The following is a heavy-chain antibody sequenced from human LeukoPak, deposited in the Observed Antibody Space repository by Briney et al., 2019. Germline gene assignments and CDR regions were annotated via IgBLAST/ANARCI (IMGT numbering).Heavy chain of an antibody. V-gene: IGHV1-8*03. Sequence: ASVKVSCTASGYTFTNYHINWVRQATGQGLEWMGWMNPNNGDSGYAQKFQGRVTITRDTSISTSYMELRSLRSDDTAVYFCARTTSFTASGYDYWGQGTLVTVSS. CDR3: ARTTSFTASGYDY. CDR2: MNPNNGDS. D-gene: IGHD6-25*01. CDR1: GYTFTNYH. J-gene: IGHJ4*02.